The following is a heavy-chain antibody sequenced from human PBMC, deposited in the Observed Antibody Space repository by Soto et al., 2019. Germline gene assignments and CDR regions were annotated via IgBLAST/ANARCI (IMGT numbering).Heavy chain of an antibody. CDR2: IKQDGSEK. D-gene: IGHD3-3*01. CDR1: GFTFSSYW. J-gene: IGHJ5*02. CDR3: ARDCYDFWNSIGWFDP. Sequence: PGGSLRLSCAASGFTFSSYWMSWVRQAPGKGLEWVANIKQDGSEKYYVDSVKGRFTISRDNAKNSLYLQMNSLRAEDTAVYYCARDCYDFWNSIGWFDPWGQGTLVTVSS. V-gene: IGHV3-7*01.